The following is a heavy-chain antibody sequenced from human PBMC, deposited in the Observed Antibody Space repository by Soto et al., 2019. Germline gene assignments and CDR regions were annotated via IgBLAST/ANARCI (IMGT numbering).Heavy chain of an antibody. Sequence: GSLRLSCASSGFPFSNSVIHWVRQAPGRGLEDLSAISSNGVSTYYADSVKGRFTISRDNSKNKLYLQLSSLRPEDTAIYYCMTVDTTMTEGRYFGYWGQG. J-gene: IGHJ4*02. CDR3: MTVDTTMTEGRYFGY. D-gene: IGHD5-18*01. CDR2: ISSNGVST. CDR1: GFPFSNSV. V-gene: IGHV3-64D*06.